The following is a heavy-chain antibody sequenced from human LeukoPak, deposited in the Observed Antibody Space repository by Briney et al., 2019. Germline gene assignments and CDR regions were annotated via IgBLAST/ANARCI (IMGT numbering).Heavy chain of an antibody. CDR2: IYGDGSFT. V-gene: IGHV3-74*01. CDR1: GFTFSNFW. Sequence: GGSLRLSCAASGFTFSNFWMHWVRQAPGKGLVWVALIYGDGSFTRYADSVKGRFTISRDNAKNALYLQVNSLRAEDTAVYYCARGVVPAAFDYWGQGTLVTVSS. CDR3: ARGVVPAAFDY. J-gene: IGHJ4*02. D-gene: IGHD2-2*01.